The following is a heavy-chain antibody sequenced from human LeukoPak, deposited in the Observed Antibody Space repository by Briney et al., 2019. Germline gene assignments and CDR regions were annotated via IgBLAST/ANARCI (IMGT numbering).Heavy chain of an antibody. D-gene: IGHD3-22*01. CDR1: GGTFSSYA. CDR2: IIPIFGTA. Sequence: GASVKVSCKASGGTFSSYAISWVRQAPGQGLEWMGGIIPIFGTANYAQKFQGGVTITADESTSTAYMELSSLRSEDTAVYYCARDVGPYYYDSSGYYFDYWGQGTLVTVSS. CDR3: ARDVGPYYYDSSGYYFDY. J-gene: IGHJ4*02. V-gene: IGHV1-69*13.